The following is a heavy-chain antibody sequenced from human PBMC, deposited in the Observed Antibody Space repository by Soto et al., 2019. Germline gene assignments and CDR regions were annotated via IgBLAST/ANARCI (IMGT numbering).Heavy chain of an antibody. D-gene: IGHD1-1*01. J-gene: IGHJ4*02. CDR3: AHRADMNGIWNGGYFDY. CDR1: GFPLSARPVG. CDR2: IYWDDDK. V-gene: IGHV2-5*02. Sequence: QITLKESGPTRVKPTQTLTLTCTFSGFPLSARPVGVGWIRQPPGQALERLALIYWDDDKRYSPSLQNRLSSAKGTSKKQVVLTMTKRGLGGTSIFYCAHRADMNGIWNGGYFDYWGQGALVTVSS.